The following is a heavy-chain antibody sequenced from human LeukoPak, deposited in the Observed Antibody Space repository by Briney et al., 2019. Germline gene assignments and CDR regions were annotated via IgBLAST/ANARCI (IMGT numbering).Heavy chain of an antibody. D-gene: IGHD2-15*01. CDR1: GYTLTELS. V-gene: IGHV1-24*01. Sequence: GASVKVSCKVSGYTLTELSMHWVRQAPGKGLEWMGGFDPEDGETIYAQKFQGRVTMTEDTSTDTAYMELSSLRSEDTAVYYCATSPLYCSGGGCQGYFQHWGQGTLVTISS. CDR3: ATSPLYCSGGGCQGYFQH. J-gene: IGHJ1*01. CDR2: FDPEDGET.